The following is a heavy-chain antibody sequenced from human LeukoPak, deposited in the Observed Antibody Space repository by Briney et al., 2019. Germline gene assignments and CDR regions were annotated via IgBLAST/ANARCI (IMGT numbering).Heavy chain of an antibody. CDR2: IIPIFGTA. V-gene: IGHV1-69*06. Sequence: SVKVSCKASGGTFSSYAISWVRQAPGQGLEWMGGIIPIFGTANYAQKFQGRVTITADKSTSTAYMELSSLRAEDTAIYYCARGLHRIAVAGTGSFPFDYWGQGTLVTVSS. CDR3: ARGLHRIAVAGTGSFPFDY. CDR1: GGTFSSYA. J-gene: IGHJ4*02. D-gene: IGHD6-19*01.